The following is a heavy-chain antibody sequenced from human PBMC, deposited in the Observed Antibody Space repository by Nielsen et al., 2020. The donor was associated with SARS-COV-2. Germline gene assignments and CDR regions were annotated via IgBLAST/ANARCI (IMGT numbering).Heavy chain of an antibody. D-gene: IGHD1-26*01. J-gene: IGHJ4*02. V-gene: IGHV1-18*04. CDR3: SGRRHKGTLEH. CDR2: ISGYNGDT. Sequence: ASVKVSCKASGYTFTNYGISWVRQAPGQGLEWMGWISGYNGDTNYAQKFQGRVTMTTDTSTSTAYMELGSLTSEDTALYYCSGRRHKGTLEHWGQGTLVTVSS. CDR1: GYTFTNYG.